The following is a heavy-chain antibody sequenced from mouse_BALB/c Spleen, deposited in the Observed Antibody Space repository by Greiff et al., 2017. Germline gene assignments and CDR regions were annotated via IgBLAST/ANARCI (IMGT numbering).Heavy chain of an antibody. CDR2: ISDGGSYT. V-gene: IGHV5-4*02. J-gene: IGHJ4*01. D-gene: IGHD1-2*01. Sequence: EVQLQESGGGLVKPGGSLKLSCAASGFTFSDYYMYWVRQTPEKRLEWVATISDGGSYTYYPDSVKGRFTISRDNAKNNLYLQMSSLKSEDTAMYYCARNYYGYVGYAMDDWGQGTSVTVSS. CDR1: GFTFSDYY. CDR3: ARNYYGYVGYAMDD.